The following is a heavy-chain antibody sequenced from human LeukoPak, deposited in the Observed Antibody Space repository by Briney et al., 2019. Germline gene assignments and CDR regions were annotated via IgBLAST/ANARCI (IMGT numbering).Heavy chain of an antibody. J-gene: IGHJ4*02. D-gene: IGHD3-22*01. CDR2: IYHSVST. Sequence: SGTLSLTCAVSGGSISSSNWWSWVGQPPGKGLEWIGEIYHSVSTNYNPSLNSRVTMSVDKSKSQFSLKLSSVTAADTAVYYCARRHSGYPYLDYWGQGTLVTVSP. CDR3: ARRHSGYPYLDY. CDR1: GGSISSSNW. V-gene: IGHV4-4*02.